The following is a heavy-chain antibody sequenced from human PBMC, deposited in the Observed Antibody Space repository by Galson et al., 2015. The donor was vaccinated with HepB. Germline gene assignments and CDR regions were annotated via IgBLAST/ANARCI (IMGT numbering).Heavy chain of an antibody. CDR3: ARGNIEWEPLWRFDP. Sequence: SLRLSCAASGFTFSSYWMSWVRQAPGKGLEWVANIKQDGSEKYYVDSVRGRFTISRDNAKNSLYLQMNILTAEDTAVYYCARGNIEWEPLWRFDPWGQGTLVTVSS. J-gene: IGHJ5*02. D-gene: IGHD1-26*01. CDR2: IKQDGSEK. V-gene: IGHV3-7*01. CDR1: GFTFSSYW.